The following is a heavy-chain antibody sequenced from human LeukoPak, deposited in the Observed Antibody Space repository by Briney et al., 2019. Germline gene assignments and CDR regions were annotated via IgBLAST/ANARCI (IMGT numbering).Heavy chain of an antibody. J-gene: IGHJ4*02. CDR3: VRDYVWWTSDPDY. D-gene: IGHD3-16*01. Sequence: PGGSLRLSCVASGFTFSSYWMSWFRQTPRKELEWLGNIKEDGSEKYYLDSLKGRFTISRDNTHSSVFLQMNNLRAEDTAMYYCVRDYVWWTSDPDYWGQGTLVTVSS. CDR1: GFTFSSYW. CDR2: IKEDGSEK. V-gene: IGHV3-7*01.